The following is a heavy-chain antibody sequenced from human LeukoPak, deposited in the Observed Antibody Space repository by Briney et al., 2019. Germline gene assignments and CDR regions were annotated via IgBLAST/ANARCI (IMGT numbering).Heavy chain of an antibody. Sequence: ASVKVSCKASGGTFRSYAISWVRQAPGQGLEWMGGVIPIFGTANFAQKFQGRVTTTADESTSTAYMELSSLRSEDTAVYYCARGLGGYNYYGMDVWGQGTTVTVSS. CDR3: ARGLGGYNYYGMDV. CDR2: VIPIFGTA. CDR1: GGTFRSYA. D-gene: IGHD3-10*01. V-gene: IGHV1-69*13. J-gene: IGHJ6*02.